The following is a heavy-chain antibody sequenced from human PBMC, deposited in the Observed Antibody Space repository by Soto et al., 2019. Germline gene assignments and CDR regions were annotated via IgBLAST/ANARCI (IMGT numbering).Heavy chain of an antibody. CDR3: ARERYSYGPYYFDY. J-gene: IGHJ4*02. V-gene: IGHV3-11*01. CDR1: GFTFSDYY. Sequence: QVQLVESGGDLVKPGGSLRLSCAASGFTFSDYYMSWIRQAPGKGLEWVSSITSSGSTTYYTDSLKGRFTISRDNAKNPLYLQMNSLRAEDTAMYYCARERYSYGPYYFDYWGQGTLVTVSS. D-gene: IGHD5-18*01. CDR2: ITSSGSTT.